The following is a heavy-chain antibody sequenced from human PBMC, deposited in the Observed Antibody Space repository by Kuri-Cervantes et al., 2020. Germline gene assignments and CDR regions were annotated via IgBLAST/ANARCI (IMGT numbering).Heavy chain of an antibody. CDR2: ISSSSSYI. CDR3: ARGGYCSSTSCYGFDY. J-gene: IGHJ4*02. D-gene: IGHD2-2*01. V-gene: IGHV3-21*01. CDR1: GFTFSSYS. Sequence: GGSLRLSCAASGFTFSSYSMNWVRQAPGKGLEWASSISSSSSYIYYADSVKGRFTISRDNAKNSLYLQMNSLRAEDTAVYYCARGGYCSSTSCYGFDYWGQGTLVTVSS.